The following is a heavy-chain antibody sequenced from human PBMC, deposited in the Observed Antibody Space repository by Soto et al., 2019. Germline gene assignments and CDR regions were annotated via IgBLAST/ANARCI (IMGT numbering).Heavy chain of an antibody. Sequence: VESLKISCNGSGYSLTSYWIGWVRQMPWKGLEWMGIIYSGDSDTRYSPSFQGQVTISADKSISTAYLQWSSLKASDTAMYYCARLLRGSSTSCCRGAFDIWGQGTMVTVSS. V-gene: IGHV5-51*01. CDR1: GYSLTSYW. D-gene: IGHD2-2*01. J-gene: IGHJ3*02. CDR3: ARLLRGSSTSCCRGAFDI. CDR2: IYSGDSDT.